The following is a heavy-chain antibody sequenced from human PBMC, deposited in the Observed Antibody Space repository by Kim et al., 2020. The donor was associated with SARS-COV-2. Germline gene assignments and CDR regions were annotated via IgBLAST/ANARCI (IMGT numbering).Heavy chain of an antibody. D-gene: IGHD3-10*01. Sequence: GGSLRLSCAASGFTFSSYDMHWVRQATGKGLEWVSAIGTAGDTYYPGSVKGRFTIPRENAKNSSDLQMNSLRAGDTAVYYCARGGGSGCYSGDAFDIWGQGTMVTVSS. CDR2: IGTAGDT. CDR1: GFTFSSYD. V-gene: IGHV3-13*04. J-gene: IGHJ3*02. CDR3: ARGGGSGCYSGDAFDI.